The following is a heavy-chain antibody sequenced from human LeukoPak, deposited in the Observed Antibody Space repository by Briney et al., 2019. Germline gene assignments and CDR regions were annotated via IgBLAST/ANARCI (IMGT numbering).Heavy chain of an antibody. Sequence: GGSLRLSCAASGFTFYNYGMHWVRQAPGKGLEWVAVISHDGNNIQYADSVKGRFTISRDNSRNMVFLQMNSLRAEDTAMYYCAKDPYRVVVATGNYLDPWGQGTLVTVCS. V-gene: IGHV3-30*18. D-gene: IGHD2-15*01. J-gene: IGHJ5*02. CDR2: ISHDGNNI. CDR3: AKDPYRVVVATGNYLDP. CDR1: GFTFYNYG.